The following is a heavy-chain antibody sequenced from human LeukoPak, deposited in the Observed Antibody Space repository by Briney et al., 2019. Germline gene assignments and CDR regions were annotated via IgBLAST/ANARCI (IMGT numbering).Heavy chain of an antibody. Sequence: SETLSLTCTVSGGSISSYYWSWIRQPPGKGLEWIGYIYYSGSTNYNPSLKSRVTISVDTSKNQFSLKLSSVTAADTAVYYCARDYCSGGSCYFDYWDQGTLVTVSS. D-gene: IGHD2-15*01. V-gene: IGHV4-59*01. CDR3: ARDYCSGGSCYFDY. CDR2: IYYSGST. CDR1: GGSISSYY. J-gene: IGHJ4*02.